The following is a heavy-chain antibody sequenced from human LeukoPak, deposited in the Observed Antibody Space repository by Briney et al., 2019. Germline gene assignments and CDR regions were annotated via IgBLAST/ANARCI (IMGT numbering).Heavy chain of an antibody. Sequence: GRSLGLSCAASGFTFSSYAMHWVRQAPGKGLEWVAVIWYDGSNKYYADSVKGRFTISRDNSKNTLYLQMNSLRAEDTAVYYCARDFWYSSSWTDAFDIWGQGTMVTVSS. D-gene: IGHD6-13*01. CDR1: GFTFSSYA. CDR2: IWYDGSNK. CDR3: ARDFWYSSSWTDAFDI. J-gene: IGHJ3*02. V-gene: IGHV3-33*08.